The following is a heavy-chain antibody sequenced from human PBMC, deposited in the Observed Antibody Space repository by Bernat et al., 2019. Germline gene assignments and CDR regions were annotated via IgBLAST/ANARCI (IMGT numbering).Heavy chain of an antibody. CDR3: AKDRFGERYYYYCYGMDV. J-gene: IGHJ6*02. CDR1: GFTFSSYA. D-gene: IGHD3-10*01. CDR2: ISGSGGST. V-gene: IGHV3-23*01. Sequence: EVQLLESGGGLVQPGGSLRLSCAASGFTFSSYAMSWVRQAPGKGLAWVSAISGSGGSTYYADSVKGRFTISRDNSKNTLYLQMSSLRAEDTAVYYCAKDRFGERYYYYCYGMDVWGQGTTVTVSS.